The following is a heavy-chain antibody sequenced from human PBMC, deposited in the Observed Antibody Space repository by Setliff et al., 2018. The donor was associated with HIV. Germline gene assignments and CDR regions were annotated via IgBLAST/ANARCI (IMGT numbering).Heavy chain of an antibody. V-gene: IGHV5-51*01. D-gene: IGHD6-25*01. Sequence: PGESLKISCHLSGYSFVDFWIGWVRQMPGKGLEWVGFIYPGDSDSSYSPSFRGQVTISADKSTTTAYLDWASLKASDTAMYYCVRYIGAAAGYIDHWGQGTLVTVSS. J-gene: IGHJ4*02. CDR1: GYSFVDFW. CDR2: IYPGDSDS. CDR3: VRYIGAAAGYIDH.